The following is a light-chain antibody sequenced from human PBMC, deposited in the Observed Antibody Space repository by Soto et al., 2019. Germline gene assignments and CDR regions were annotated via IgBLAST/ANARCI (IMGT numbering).Light chain of an antibody. V-gene: IGLV2-14*02. J-gene: IGLJ3*02. CDR3: SSYTSSSTLEV. Sequence: ALTQPASVSGSPGQSITISCTGTSSDVGSYNLVSWYQQHPGKAPKLMIFEVSDRPSGVSNRFSGSKSGNTASLTISGLQAEDEADYYCSSYTSSSTLEVFGGGTKLTVL. CDR1: SSDVGSYNL. CDR2: EVS.